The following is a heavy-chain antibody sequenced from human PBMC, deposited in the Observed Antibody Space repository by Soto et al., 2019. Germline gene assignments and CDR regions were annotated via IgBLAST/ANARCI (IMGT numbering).Heavy chain of an antibody. J-gene: IGHJ4*02. D-gene: IGHD5-12*01. CDR3: ARDTRRDGYETGGFES. V-gene: IGHV3-33*01. CDR2: VWHDGTKK. CDR1: GFTFGLFA. Sequence: GGSLRLSCAASGFTFGLFAMHWVRQAPGKGLEWEAVVWHDGTKKYYSDAVRGRFTIARDKSQNTFYLEMNSLRAEDTAVFYCARDTRRDGYETGGFESWGQGTQVTASS.